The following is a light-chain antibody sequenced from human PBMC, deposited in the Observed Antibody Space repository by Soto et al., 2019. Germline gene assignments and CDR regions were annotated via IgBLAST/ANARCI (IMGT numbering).Light chain of an antibody. J-gene: IGKJ1*01. Sequence: EIVLTHSPDTLSLSPGERATLSCRASLTVTNNYLSWYQQQARAPPRLVIYDASTRATGIPDIFGGSGGGTYFTLTISRLEAEDSAVYFWQQYASAPLTFGQGTKVEVK. CDR2: DAS. CDR1: LTVTNNY. V-gene: IGKV3-20*01. CDR3: QQYASAPLT.